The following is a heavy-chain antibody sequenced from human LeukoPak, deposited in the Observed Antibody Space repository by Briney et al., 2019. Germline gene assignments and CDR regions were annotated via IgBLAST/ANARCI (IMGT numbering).Heavy chain of an antibody. J-gene: IGHJ4*02. Sequence: GGSLRLSCAASGFTFSSYSMNWVRQAPGKGLEWVSSISSSSSNIYYADSVKGRFTISRDNAKNSLYLQMNSLRAEDTAVYYCARDQDWNDRGGLDYWGQGTLVIVSS. CDR3: ARDQDWNDRGGLDY. CDR1: GFTFSSYS. D-gene: IGHD1-1*01. CDR2: ISSSSSNI. V-gene: IGHV3-21*01.